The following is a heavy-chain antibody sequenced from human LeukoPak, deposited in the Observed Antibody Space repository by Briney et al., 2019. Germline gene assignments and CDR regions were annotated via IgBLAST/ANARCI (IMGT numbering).Heavy chain of an antibody. CDR2: INHSGST. V-gene: IGHV4-34*01. J-gene: IGHJ6*02. CDR3: ARGRPSGYAIYYYYGMDV. Sequence: SETLSLTCAVYGGSFSGYYWSWIRQPPGKGLEWIGEINHSGSTNYNPSLKSRVTISVDTSKNQFSLKLSSVTAADTAVYYCARGRPSGYAIYYYYGMDVWGQGTTVIVSS. D-gene: IGHD5-12*01. CDR1: GGSFSGYY.